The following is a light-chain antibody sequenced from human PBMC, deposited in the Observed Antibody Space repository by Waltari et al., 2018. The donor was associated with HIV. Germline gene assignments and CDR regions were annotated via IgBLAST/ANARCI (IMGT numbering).Light chain of an antibody. CDR2: GVS. CDR1: QSVSSTY. CDR3: QQFGGSSFT. Sequence: EIVLTQSPGTLSLSPGERATLSCRASQSVSSTYLAWYQQKPGQAPNLLIYGVSSRATGIPDRFSGSGSGTDFTLTITRLEPEDFAVYFCQQFGGSSFTFGGGTKVEI. V-gene: IGKV3-20*01. J-gene: IGKJ4*01.